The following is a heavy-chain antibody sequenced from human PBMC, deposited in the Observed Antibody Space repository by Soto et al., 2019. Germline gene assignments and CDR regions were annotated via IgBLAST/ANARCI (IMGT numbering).Heavy chain of an antibody. Sequence: EVQLVESGGGLVQPGGSLRLSCAASGFTFSSYSMNWVRQAPGKGLEWGSYISSSSSTIYYEDSVKGRFTISRDNAKNSLYLQMNSLRAEDTAVYYCARAPYYYDSSGPWGYFDLWGRGTLVTVSS. CDR3: ARAPYYYDSSGPWGYFDL. CDR1: GFTFSSYS. V-gene: IGHV3-48*01. J-gene: IGHJ2*01. CDR2: ISSSSSTI. D-gene: IGHD3-22*01.